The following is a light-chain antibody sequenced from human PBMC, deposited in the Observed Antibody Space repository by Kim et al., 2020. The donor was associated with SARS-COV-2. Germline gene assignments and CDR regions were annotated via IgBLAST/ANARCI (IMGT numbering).Light chain of an antibody. CDR1: SNNVGNRG. J-gene: IGLJ2*01. CDR2: RNN. Sequence: QAGLTQPPSVSKDLRQTATLTCTGNSNNVGNRGAAWLQQHQGHPPKLLSYRNNNRPSGISERFSASRSGNTASLTIIGLQPEYEADYFCSTWDSSLSAVVFGGGPKLTVL. CDR3: STWDSSLSAVV. V-gene: IGLV10-54*01.